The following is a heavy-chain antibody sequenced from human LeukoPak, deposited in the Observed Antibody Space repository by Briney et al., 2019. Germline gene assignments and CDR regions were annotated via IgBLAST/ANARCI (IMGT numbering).Heavy chain of an antibody. CDR2: ISGSGGST. D-gene: IGHD6-13*01. J-gene: IGHJ4*02. CDR3: AKDPSSSWFGDYFDY. Sequence: GGSLRLSCAASGFTFSSYAMSWVRQAPGKGLEWVSAISGSGGSTYYADSVKGRFTISRDNSKNTPYLQMNSLRAEDTAVYYCAKDPSSSWFGDYFDYWGQGTLVTVSS. V-gene: IGHV3-23*01. CDR1: GFTFSSYA.